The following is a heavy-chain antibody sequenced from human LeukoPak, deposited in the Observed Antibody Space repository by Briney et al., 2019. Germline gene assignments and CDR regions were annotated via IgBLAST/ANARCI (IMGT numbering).Heavy chain of an antibody. J-gene: IGHJ4*02. Sequence: SETLSLTCNVSGYTIGSGYYWAWIRQPPGKGPEWIGNIHHSENTNYNPALKSRVIISFDTSKNQVCLKLSSVTAADTAVYYCAREGLRYYYDRSGYPPGYWGQGTLVTVSS. CDR3: AREGLRYYYDRSGYPPGY. CDR2: IHHSENT. V-gene: IGHV4-38-2*02. D-gene: IGHD3-22*01. CDR1: GYTIGSGYY.